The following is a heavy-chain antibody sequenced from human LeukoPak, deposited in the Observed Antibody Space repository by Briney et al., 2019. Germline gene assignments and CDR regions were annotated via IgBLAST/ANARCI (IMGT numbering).Heavy chain of an antibody. CDR3: AREEDGGATKEVRRIGPVRRFDY. CDR2: IIPIFGTA. CDR1: GGTFSSYA. Sequence: RGATVNVSCKASGGTFSSYAISWVRQAPGQRLEWMGGIIPIFGTANYAQNFQGRVTITADESTSTAYMELSSLRTEDTAVYYCAREEDGGATKEVRRIGPVRRFDYWGQGTLVTVSS. V-gene: IGHV1-69*01. D-gene: IGHD1-26*01. J-gene: IGHJ4*02.